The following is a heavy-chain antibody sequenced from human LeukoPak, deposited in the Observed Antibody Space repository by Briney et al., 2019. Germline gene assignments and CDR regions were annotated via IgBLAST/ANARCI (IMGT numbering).Heavy chain of an antibody. CDR3: ASVYKYVMDV. Sequence: AALNVSCTASLYTVTIYYMHWVRQAPEQGLEWMGILNPSGVISSYAQKFQGRATLTRATSTSTVYKEMSSLRSEDTAVYYCASVYKYVMDVWGQGTTVIVSS. J-gene: IGHJ6*02. CDR1: LYTVTIYY. CDR2: LNPSGVIS. V-gene: IGHV1-46*01.